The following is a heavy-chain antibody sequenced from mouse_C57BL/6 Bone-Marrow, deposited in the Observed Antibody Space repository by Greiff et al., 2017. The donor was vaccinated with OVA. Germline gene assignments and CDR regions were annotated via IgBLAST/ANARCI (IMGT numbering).Heavy chain of an antibody. Sequence: VQLQQPGAELVRPGSSVKLSCKASGYTFTSYWMHWVKQRPIQGLEWIGNIDPSDSETHYNQKFKDKATLTVDKSSSTAYMQLSSLTSEDAAVYYCAREKGTSFDYWGQGTTLTVSS. CDR3: AREKGTSFDY. J-gene: IGHJ2*01. V-gene: IGHV1-52*01. D-gene: IGHD2-14*01. CDR1: GYTFTSYW. CDR2: IDPSDSET.